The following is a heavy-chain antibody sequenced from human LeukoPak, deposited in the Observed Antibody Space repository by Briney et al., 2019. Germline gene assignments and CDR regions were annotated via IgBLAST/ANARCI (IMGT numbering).Heavy chain of an antibody. CDR2: IIPIFGTA. CDR3: ARDSQLGMITGTTVRTYCYYGMDV. D-gene: IGHD1-7*01. Sequence: GASVKVSCKASGGTFSSYAISWVRQAPGQGLEWMGGIIPIFGTANYAQKFQGRVTITADESTSTAYMELSSLRSEDTAVYYCARDSQLGMITGTTVRTYCYYGMDVWGQGTTVTVSS. V-gene: IGHV1-69*13. CDR1: GGTFSSYA. J-gene: IGHJ6*02.